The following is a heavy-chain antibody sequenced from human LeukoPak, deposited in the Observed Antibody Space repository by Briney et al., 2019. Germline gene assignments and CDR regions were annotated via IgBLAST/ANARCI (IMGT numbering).Heavy chain of an antibody. D-gene: IGHD4-17*01. Sequence: GGSLRLSCAASGFTFSSHTMNWVRQAPGKGLEWVSYISSRSGTIYYADSVKGRLTISRDNAKNSLYLQMNSLRDEDTAVYYCARANYGDYVFDYWGQGTLVTVSS. V-gene: IGHV3-48*02. J-gene: IGHJ4*02. CDR3: ARANYGDYVFDY. CDR1: GFTFSSHT. CDR2: ISSRSGTI.